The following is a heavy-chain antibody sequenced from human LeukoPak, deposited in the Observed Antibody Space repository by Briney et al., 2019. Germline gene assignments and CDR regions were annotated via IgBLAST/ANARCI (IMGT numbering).Heavy chain of an antibody. V-gene: IGHV3-48*03. J-gene: IGHJ4*02. D-gene: IGHD3-10*01. CDR3: ARVGRYGSGSYYPDRFDY. CDR1: GFNFSSYE. CDR2: INSGSRAK. Sequence: GGSLRLSCAASGFNFSSYEMNWVRQAPGKGLEWVSYINSGSRAKYYADSVKGRFTISRDNSQNSLYLQMNSLRAEDTAVYYCARVGRYGSGSYYPDRFDYWGQGTLVTVSS.